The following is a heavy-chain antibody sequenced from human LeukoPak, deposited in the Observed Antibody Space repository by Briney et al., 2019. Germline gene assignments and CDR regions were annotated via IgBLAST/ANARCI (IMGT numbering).Heavy chain of an antibody. V-gene: IGHV4-34*01. CDR2: INHSGST. CDR1: GGSFSGYY. D-gene: IGHD2-2*01. Sequence: SETLSLTCAVYGGSFSGYYWSWIRQPPGKGLEWLGEINHSGSTNYNPSLKSRVTISVDTSKNQFSLKLSSVTAADTAVYYCARGRDIVVVPAAHYYYYYGMDVWGQGTTVTVSS. J-gene: IGHJ6*02. CDR3: ARGRDIVVVPAAHYYYYYGMDV.